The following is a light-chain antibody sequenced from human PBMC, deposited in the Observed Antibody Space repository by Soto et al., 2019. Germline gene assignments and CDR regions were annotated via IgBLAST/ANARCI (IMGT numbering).Light chain of an antibody. CDR3: CSYTSSNTLV. J-gene: IGLJ2*01. CDR1: SSDIGSYDL. V-gene: IGLV2-23*02. Sequence: QSVLTQPASVSGSPGQSITISCTGASSDIGSYDLVSWYQQNSGKTPRLIIYEVNKRPWGVSNRFSGSKSGNTASLTISGLQAEDEADYYCCSYTSSNTLVFGGGTKLTVL. CDR2: EVN.